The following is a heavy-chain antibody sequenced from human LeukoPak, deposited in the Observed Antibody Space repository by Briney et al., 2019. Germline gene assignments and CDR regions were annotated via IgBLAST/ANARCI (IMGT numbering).Heavy chain of an antibody. Sequence: VKVSCKASGGTFSSYAISWVRQAPGQGLEWMGGIIPIFGTANYAQKFQGRVTITTDESTSTAYMELRSLRSDDTAVYYCARGRAGVDTAMVPNYWGQGTLVTVSS. CDR1: GGTFSSYA. D-gene: IGHD5-18*01. V-gene: IGHV1-69*13. CDR2: IIPIFGTA. CDR3: ARGRAGVDTAMVPNY. J-gene: IGHJ4*02.